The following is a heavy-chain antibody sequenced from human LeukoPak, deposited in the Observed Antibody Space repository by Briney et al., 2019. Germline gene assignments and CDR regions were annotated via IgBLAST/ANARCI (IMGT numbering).Heavy chain of an antibody. CDR2: IYTSGST. D-gene: IGHD2-2*01. V-gene: IGHV4-61*02. CDR3: ARSPYCSSTSCYVKFDY. CDR1: GGSISSGSYY. Sequence: SETLSLTCTVSGGSISSGSYYWSWIRQPAGKGLEWIGRIYTSGSTNYNPSLKSRVTISVDTSKNQLSLKLSSVTAADTAVYYCARSPYCSSTSCYVKFDYWGQGTLVTVSS. J-gene: IGHJ4*02.